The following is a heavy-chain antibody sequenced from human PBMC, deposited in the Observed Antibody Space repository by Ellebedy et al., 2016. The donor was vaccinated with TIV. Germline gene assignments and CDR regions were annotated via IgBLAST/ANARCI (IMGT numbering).Heavy chain of an antibody. J-gene: IGHJ5*01. V-gene: IGHV3-23*01. CDR3: AKAMSTNQRWRDS. D-gene: IGHD5-24*01. CDR1: GFTSSSSA. CDR2: TSHTGTRT. Sequence: GESLKISCAASGFTSSSSAMSWVRQAPGKGLEWVSTTSHTGTRTYYANSVEGRFIISRDNSKRTLYLQMSSLKAEDTTVYYCAKAMSTNQRWRDSWGPGTRVTVSS.